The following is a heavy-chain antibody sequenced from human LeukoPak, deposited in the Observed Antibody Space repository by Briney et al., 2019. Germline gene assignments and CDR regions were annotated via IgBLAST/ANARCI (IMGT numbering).Heavy chain of an antibody. D-gene: IGHD3-22*01. CDR1: GFTFSSYG. CDR2: ISYDGSNK. CDR3: AKGDYYDSSGYYPFDY. J-gene: IGHJ4*02. Sequence: GRSLRLSCAASGFTFSSYGMHWVRQAPGKGLEWVAVISYDGSNKYYAGSVKGRFTISRDNSKNTLYLQMNSLRAEDTAVYYCAKGDYYDSSGYYPFDYWGQGTLVTVSS. V-gene: IGHV3-30*18.